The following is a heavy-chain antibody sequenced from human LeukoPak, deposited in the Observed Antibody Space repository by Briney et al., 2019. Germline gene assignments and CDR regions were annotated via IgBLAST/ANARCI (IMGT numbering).Heavy chain of an antibody. Sequence: ASVKVSCKASGYTFTNYYIHRVRQAPGQGLEWMGIINPTSGSTAYTQKFQGRVTMTRDTSTSTVYMELSSLRSDDTAVYYCARLGYYYDSLGHYDYWGQGTLVIVSS. CDR1: GYTFTNYY. J-gene: IGHJ4*02. V-gene: IGHV1-46*01. CDR3: ARLGYYYDSLGHYDY. CDR2: INPTSGST. D-gene: IGHD3-22*01.